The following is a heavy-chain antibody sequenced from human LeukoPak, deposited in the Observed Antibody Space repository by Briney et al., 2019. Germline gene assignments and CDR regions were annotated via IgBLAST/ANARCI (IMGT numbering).Heavy chain of an antibody. CDR1: RFTFCDAW. D-gene: IGHD1-26*01. V-gene: IGHV3-15*01. CDR2: IKSKTDGGTT. Sequence: NPGGSLTLSCAVSRFTFCDAWMRWLRQAPGKGLVGVGRIKSKTDGGTTDYAAPVKGRFTISRDGSKNMLYLQMNSLKTEDTAVYYCTTERYSGSSVDCWGQGTLVTVSS. CDR3: TTERYSGSSVDC. J-gene: IGHJ4*02.